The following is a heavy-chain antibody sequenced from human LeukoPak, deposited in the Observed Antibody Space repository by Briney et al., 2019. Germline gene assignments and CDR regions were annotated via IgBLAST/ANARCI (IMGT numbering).Heavy chain of an antibody. CDR3: ARGFRLEHYYYYYYMDV. D-gene: IGHD1/OR15-1a*01. Sequence: GGSLRLSCAASGFTFSTYSMNWVRQAPGKGLEWVSSISTSSSYIYYADSLKGRFTISRDNAKNSLYLQMNSLRAEDTAVYYCARGFRLEHYYYYYYMDVWGKGTTVTVSS. J-gene: IGHJ6*03. CDR2: ISTSSSYI. V-gene: IGHV3-21*01. CDR1: GFTFSTYS.